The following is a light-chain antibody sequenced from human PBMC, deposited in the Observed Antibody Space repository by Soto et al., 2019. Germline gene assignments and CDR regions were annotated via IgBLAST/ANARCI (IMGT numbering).Light chain of an antibody. J-gene: IGKJ1*01. CDR1: QTINNN. Sequence: DIVMTQSPATLSMSPGERATLSCRSSQTINNNLAWNQQKPGQAPRLLIYGASTRATGIPDRFSGSGSGTEFTLTISSLQSEDFAVYYCQQYDKGPLTFGQGTKVEIK. V-gene: IGKV3-15*01. CDR2: GAS. CDR3: QQYDKGPLT.